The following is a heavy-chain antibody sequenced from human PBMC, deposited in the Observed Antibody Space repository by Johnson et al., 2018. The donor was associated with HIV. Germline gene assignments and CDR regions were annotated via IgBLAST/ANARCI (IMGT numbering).Heavy chain of an antibody. CDR3: AKRPRANEAFDV. D-gene: IGHD6-6*01. V-gene: IGHV3-9*01. CDR1: GFTFDDYA. CDR2: ISWNSGTI. Sequence: VQLVESGGGLVQPGRSLRLSCAASGFTFDDYAMHWVRQAPGKGLEWVSGISWNSGTIGYADSVKGRFTISRDNAKNSLYLQMNSLRTEDTALYYCAKRPRANEAFDVWGQGTMVTVSS. J-gene: IGHJ3*01.